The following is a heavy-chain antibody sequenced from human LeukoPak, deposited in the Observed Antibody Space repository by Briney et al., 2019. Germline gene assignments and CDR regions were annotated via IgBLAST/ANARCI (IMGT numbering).Heavy chain of an antibody. CDR3: ARGTPATGAVAGTDYYYYMDV. CDR2: INHSGST. Sequence: SETLSLTCAVYGGSFSGYYWSWIRQPPGKGLEWIGEINHSGSTNYNPSLKSRVTISVDTSKNQFSLKLSSVTAADTAVYYCARGTPATGAVAGTDYYYYMDVWGKGTTVTVSS. CDR1: GGSFSGYY. D-gene: IGHD6-19*01. V-gene: IGHV4-34*01. J-gene: IGHJ6*03.